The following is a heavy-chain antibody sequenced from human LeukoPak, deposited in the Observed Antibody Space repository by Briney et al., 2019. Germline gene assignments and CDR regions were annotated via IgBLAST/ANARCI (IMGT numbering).Heavy chain of an antibody. CDR2: IYYSGST. V-gene: IGHV4-38-2*02. CDR1: GYSITSGYF. Sequence: PSETLSLTCTVSGYSITSGYFWGWIRQPPGKGLEWIGYIYYSGSTNYNPSLKSRVTISVDTSKNQFSLKLSSVTAADTAVYYCARKGYSYGYWFDPWGQGTLVTVSS. CDR3: ARKGYSYGYWFDP. J-gene: IGHJ5*02. D-gene: IGHD5-18*01.